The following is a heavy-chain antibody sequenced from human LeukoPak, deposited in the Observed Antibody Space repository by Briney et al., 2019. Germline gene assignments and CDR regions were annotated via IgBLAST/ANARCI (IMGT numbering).Heavy chain of an antibody. CDR3: ARGGYYDSSGYYYPFDY. D-gene: IGHD3-22*01. CDR2: INPNSGGT. CDR1: GYTFTGYY. V-gene: IGHV1-2*02. Sequence: ASVKVSCKASGYTFTGYYMHWVRQAPGQGLEWMGWINPNSGGTNSAQKFQGRVTMTRDTSISTAYMELSRLRSDDTAVYCCARGGYYDSSGYYYPFDYWGQGTLVTVSS. J-gene: IGHJ4*02.